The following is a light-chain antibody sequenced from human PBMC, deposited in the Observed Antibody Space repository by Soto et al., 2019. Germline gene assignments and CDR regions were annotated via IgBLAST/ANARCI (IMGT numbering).Light chain of an antibody. CDR3: CSYAGSYTLV. CDR2: DVS. V-gene: IGLV2-11*01. CDR1: SSDVGIYNY. J-gene: IGLJ2*01. Sequence: QSALTQPRSVSGSPGQSVTISCTGTSSDVGIYNYVSWYQQHPGKAPKLMIYDVSERPSGVPDRFSGSKSGNTASLTISGLQAEAEADYYCCSYAGSYTLVFGGGTKLTVL.